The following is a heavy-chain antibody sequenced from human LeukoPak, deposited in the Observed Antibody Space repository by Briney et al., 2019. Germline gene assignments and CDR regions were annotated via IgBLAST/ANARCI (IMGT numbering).Heavy chain of an antibody. CDR3: ARGSRDGYNHFDY. Sequence: PSETLSLTCTISGGSITSYHWSWIRQPPGKGLEWIGYIYYSGGTNSNPSLKSRVTISVEPSKNQFSLNLRSVTAADTAVYYCARGSRDGYNHFDYWGQGTLVTVSP. D-gene: IGHD5-24*01. V-gene: IGHV4-59*01. J-gene: IGHJ4*02. CDR1: GGSITSYH. CDR2: IYYSGGT.